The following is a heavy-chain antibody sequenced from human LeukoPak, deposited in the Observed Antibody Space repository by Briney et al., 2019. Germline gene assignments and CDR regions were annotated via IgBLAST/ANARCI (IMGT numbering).Heavy chain of an antibody. CDR3: AKARDGCFDY. CDR2: ISWNSGSI. V-gene: IGHV3-9*01. D-gene: IGHD5-24*01. Sequence: GRSLGLSCAASGFTFDDYAMHWVRQAPGKGLEWVSGISWNSGSIGYADSVKGRFTISRDNAKNSLYLQMNSLRAEDTALYYCAKARDGCFDYWGQGTLVTVSS. J-gene: IGHJ4*02. CDR1: GFTFDDYA.